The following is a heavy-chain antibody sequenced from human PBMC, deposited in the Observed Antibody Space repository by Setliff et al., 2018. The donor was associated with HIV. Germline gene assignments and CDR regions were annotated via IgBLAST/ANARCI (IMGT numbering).Heavy chain of an antibody. CDR3: ARGPSTVGGGLDY. D-gene: IGHD4-17*01. J-gene: IGHJ4*02. CDR2: IFHSGSS. CDR1: GYSISSGYY. V-gene: IGHV4-38-2*02. Sequence: PSETLSLTCTVSGYSISSGYYWGWIRQPPGKGLEWIGSIFHSGSSYYNPSLKSRVTISVDTSKKQFSLKLSSVTAADTAVYYCARGPSTVGGGLDYWGQGTLVTVSS.